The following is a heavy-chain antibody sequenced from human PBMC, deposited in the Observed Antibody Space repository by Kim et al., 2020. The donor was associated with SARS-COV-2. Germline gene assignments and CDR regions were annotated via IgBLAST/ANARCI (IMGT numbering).Heavy chain of an antibody. J-gene: IGHJ5*02. CDR3: ARDIDVPYYDFWSGYSGGRTNP. V-gene: IGHV1-2*02. CDR2: INPNSGGT. CDR1: GYTFTGYY. D-gene: IGHD3-3*01. Sequence: ASVKVSCKASGYTFTGYYMHWVRQAPGQGLEWMGWINPNSGGTNYAQKFQGRVTMTRDTSISTAYMELSRLRSDDTAVYYCARDIDVPYYDFWSGYSGGRTNPWGQGTLVTVSS.